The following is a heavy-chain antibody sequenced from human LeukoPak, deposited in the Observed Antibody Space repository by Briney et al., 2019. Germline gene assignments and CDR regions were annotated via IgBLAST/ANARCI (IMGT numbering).Heavy chain of an antibody. CDR3: ARVPSHYYGSGSYSDY. CDR2: INHSGST. J-gene: IGHJ4*02. CDR1: GGSFSGYY. D-gene: IGHD3-10*01. V-gene: IGHV4-34*01. Sequence: SETLSLTCAVYGGSFSGYYWSWIRQPPGKGLEWVGEINHSGSTNYNPSLKSRVTISVDTSKNQFSLKLSSVTAADTAVYYCARVPSHYYGSGSYSDYWGQGTLVTVSS.